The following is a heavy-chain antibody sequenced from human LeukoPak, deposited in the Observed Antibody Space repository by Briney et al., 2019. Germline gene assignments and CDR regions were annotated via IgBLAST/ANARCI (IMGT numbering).Heavy chain of an antibody. J-gene: IGHJ4*02. CDR1: GFTFSSYS. D-gene: IGHD1-26*01. Sequence: GGSLRLSCAASGFTFSSYSMNWVRQAPGKGLEGVSSISSSSSYIYYADSAKGRFTISRDNAKNSLYLQMNSLRAEDTAVYYCARVNRVGANSDYWGQGTLVTVSS. CDR2: ISSSSSYI. CDR3: ARVNRVGANSDY. V-gene: IGHV3-21*01.